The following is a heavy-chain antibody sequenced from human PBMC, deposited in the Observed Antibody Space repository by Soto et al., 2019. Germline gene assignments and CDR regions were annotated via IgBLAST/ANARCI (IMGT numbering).Heavy chain of an antibody. CDR1: GYPFIDYD. Sequence: GXSVKVSCKASGYPFIDYDINWVRRAAGQGLEWMGWMNPNTGNTAYAQKFQGRLTLTRDTSISTAYMDLSSLTSEDTAVYFCARGFSSYSDHWDQRTLVTVSS. J-gene: IGHJ5*02. D-gene: IGHD3-10*01. CDR2: MNPNTGNT. CDR3: ARGFSSYSDH. V-gene: IGHV1-8*01.